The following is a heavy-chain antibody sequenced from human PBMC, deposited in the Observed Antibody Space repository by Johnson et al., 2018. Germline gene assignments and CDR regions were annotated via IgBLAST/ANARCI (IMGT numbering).Heavy chain of an antibody. CDR3: AKTYDSSGSAVDDAFDI. V-gene: IGHV3-21*01. Sequence: EVQLLESGGGLVKPGGSLRLSCAASGFTFSSYSMNWVRQAPGKGLEWVSSISSTSNYIYYAASLKGRFTISRDNAKKTLYLQMNSLRAEDTAVDYCAKTYDSSGSAVDDAFDIWGQGTMVTVSS. CDR1: GFTFSSYS. CDR2: ISSTSNYI. D-gene: IGHD3-22*01. J-gene: IGHJ3*02.